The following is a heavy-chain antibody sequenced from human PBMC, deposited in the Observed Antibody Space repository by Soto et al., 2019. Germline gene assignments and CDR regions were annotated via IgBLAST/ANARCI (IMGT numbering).Heavy chain of an antibody. CDR3: ARDVTAVNWFDP. D-gene: IGHD2-21*02. Sequence: GASVQVSCKASGYTFTSYYMHWVRQAPGQGLEWMGIINPSGGSTSYAQKFQGRVTMTRDTSTSTVYMELSSLRSEDTAVYYCARDVTAVNWFDPWGQGTLVTVSS. J-gene: IGHJ5*02. CDR2: INPSGGST. V-gene: IGHV1-46*01. CDR1: GYTFTSYY.